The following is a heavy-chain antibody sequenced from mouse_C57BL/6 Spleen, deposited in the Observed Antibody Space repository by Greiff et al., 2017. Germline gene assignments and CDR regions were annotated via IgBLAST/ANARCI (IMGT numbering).Heavy chain of an antibody. Sequence: ESGPGLVKPSQSLSLTCSVTGYSITSGYYWNWIRQFPGNKLEWMGYISYDGSNNYNPSLKNRSSVTRDTSKNQFFLKLNSVTTEDTATYYCARDEGYYDDWGQGTTLTVSS. J-gene: IGHJ2*01. CDR1: GYSITSGYY. CDR3: ARDEGYYDD. CDR2: ISYDGSN. D-gene: IGHD2-3*01. V-gene: IGHV3-6*01.